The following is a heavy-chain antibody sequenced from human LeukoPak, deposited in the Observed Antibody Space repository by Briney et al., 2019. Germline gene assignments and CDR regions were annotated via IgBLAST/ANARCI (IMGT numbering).Heavy chain of an antibody. J-gene: IGHJ4*02. V-gene: IGHV1-46*01. Sequence: ASVKVSCKASGYTFTIYYMHWVRQAPGQGLEWMGLINPNGGSTSYTQKFQGTVTMTRDTSTSTVYMELSSLRSEDTAVYYCARDPGSGSYGDSFDYWGQGTRVTVSS. CDR1: GYTFTIYY. D-gene: IGHD3-10*01. CDR3: ARDPGSGSYGDSFDY. CDR2: INPNGGST.